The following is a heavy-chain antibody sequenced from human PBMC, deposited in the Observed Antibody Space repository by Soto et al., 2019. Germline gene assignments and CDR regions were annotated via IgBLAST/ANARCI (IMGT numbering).Heavy chain of an antibody. CDR1: GCSVNSGSYY. V-gene: IGHV4-61*01. CDR2: VYYSGTT. J-gene: IGHJ4*02. D-gene: IGHD2-8*02. Sequence: SATLSPTCTVSGCSVNSGSYYWTWIRQSPGRGLEWIGYVYYSGTTKYNPSLKSRATISVDTTNNQFSLRLGPMTPADTAVYYCARDYWANEKRFESWGQGTLVTVS. CDR3: ARDYWANEKRFES.